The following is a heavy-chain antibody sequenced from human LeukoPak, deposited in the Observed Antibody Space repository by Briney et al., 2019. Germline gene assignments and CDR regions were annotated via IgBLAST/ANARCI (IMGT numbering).Heavy chain of an antibody. CDR1: GGSISSSSYY. V-gene: IGHV4-39*07. D-gene: IGHD5-24*01. J-gene: IGHJ4*02. Sequence: PSETLSLTCTVSGGSISSSSYYWGWIRQPPGKGLEWIGSIYYSGSTYYNPSLKSRVTLSVDTSNTQFSLRLSSVTAADTAVYYCARARDTNPFDYWGQGTLVTVSS. CDR3: ARARDTNPFDY. CDR2: IYYSGST.